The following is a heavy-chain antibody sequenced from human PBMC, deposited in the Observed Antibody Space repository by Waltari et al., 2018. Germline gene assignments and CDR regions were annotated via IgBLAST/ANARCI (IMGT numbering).Heavy chain of an antibody. V-gene: IGHV4-4*02. CDR2: IYHSGST. D-gene: IGHD2-15*01. CDR1: GGSISSSNW. J-gene: IGHJ6*02. Sequence: QVQLQESGPGLVKPSGTLSLTCAGSGGSISSSNWWSWVRQPPGKGREWIGEIYHSGSTNYNPSLKSRVTISVDKSKNQFSLKLSSVTAADTAVYYCARDYCSGGSCYQTLSYGMDVCGQGTTVTVSS. CDR3: ARDYCSGGSCYQTLSYGMDV.